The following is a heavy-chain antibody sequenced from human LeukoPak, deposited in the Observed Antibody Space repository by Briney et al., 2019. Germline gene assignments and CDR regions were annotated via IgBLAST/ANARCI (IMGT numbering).Heavy chain of an antibody. J-gene: IGHJ4*02. Sequence: GGSLRLSCAASGFTFSNHMMHWVRQAPGKGLVWVSRIASDGSSTTYADSVKGRFSISRDNAKNTLYLQMNSLRAEDTAVYYCATLHQELPLDYWGQGTLVTVSS. CDR3: ATLHQELPLDY. V-gene: IGHV3-74*01. CDR2: IASDGSST. D-gene: IGHD1-26*01. CDR1: GFTFSNHM.